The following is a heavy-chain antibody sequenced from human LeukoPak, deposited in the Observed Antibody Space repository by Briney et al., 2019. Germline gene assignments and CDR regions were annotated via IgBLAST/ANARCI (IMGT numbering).Heavy chain of an antibody. J-gene: IGHJ6*03. Sequence: PGGSLRLSCAASGFTFSNYWMSWVRQAPGKGLEWVANIKQDGSEKYYVDSVKGRFTISRDSAENSLYLQMNSLRAEDTAVYYCARGRIAVAGTYIPSNWGPQLYYMDVWGKGTTVTVSS. CDR3: ARGRIAVAGTYIPSNWGPQLYYMDV. V-gene: IGHV3-7*01. D-gene: IGHD6-19*01. CDR2: IKQDGSEK. CDR1: GFTFSNYW.